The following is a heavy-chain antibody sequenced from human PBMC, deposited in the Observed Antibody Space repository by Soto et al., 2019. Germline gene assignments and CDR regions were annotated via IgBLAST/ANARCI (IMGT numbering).Heavy chain of an antibody. D-gene: IGHD3-16*02. CDR1: GFTFSSYG. V-gene: IGHV3-30*18. Sequence: QVQLVESGGGVVQPGRSLRLSCAASGFTFSSYGMHWVRQAQGKGLEWVAVISYDGSNKYYADSVKGRFTISRDNSKNTLYLQMNSLRAEDTAVYYCAKDQRIVSYYYYGMDVWGQGTTVTVSS. J-gene: IGHJ6*02. CDR2: ISYDGSNK. CDR3: AKDQRIVSYYYYGMDV.